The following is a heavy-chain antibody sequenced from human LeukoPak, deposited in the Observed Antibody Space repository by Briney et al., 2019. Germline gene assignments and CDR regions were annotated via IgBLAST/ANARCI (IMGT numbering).Heavy chain of an antibody. CDR3: ARSNYDILTGYSPGAFDI. CDR2: IYPGDSDT. CDR1: GYSFTSYW. J-gene: IGHJ3*02. D-gene: IGHD3-9*01. Sequence: GESLKISCKGSGYSFTSYWIGWVRQMPGKGLEWMGIIYPGDSDTRYSPSFQGQVTISADKSISTAYLQWSSLKASDTAMYYCARSNYDILTGYSPGAFDIWGQGTMVTVSS. V-gene: IGHV5-51*01.